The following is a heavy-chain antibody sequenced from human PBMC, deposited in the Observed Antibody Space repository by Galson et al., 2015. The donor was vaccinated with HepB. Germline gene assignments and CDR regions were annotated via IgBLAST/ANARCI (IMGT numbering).Heavy chain of an antibody. D-gene: IGHD6-13*01. CDR2: IKQDGSEK. Sequence: SLRLSCAASGFAFRSYWMSWVRQAPGKGLEWVADIKQDGSEKYYVDSVKGRFTISRDNSKNSLYLQMNSLRAEDTAIYYCVRDSAETSHSSSWLNAFDLGGQGTMVTVSP. CDR1: GFAFRSYW. V-gene: IGHV3-7*01. J-gene: IGHJ3*01. CDR3: VRDSAETSHSSSWLNAFDL.